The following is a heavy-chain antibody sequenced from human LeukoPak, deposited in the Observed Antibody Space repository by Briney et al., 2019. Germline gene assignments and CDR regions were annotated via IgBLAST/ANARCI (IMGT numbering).Heavy chain of an antibody. CDR2: ISGSGGST. V-gene: IGHV3-23*01. CDR1: GFTFSSYA. J-gene: IGHJ4*02. Sequence: QSGGSLRLSCAASGFTFSSYAMSWVRQAPGKGLEWVSAISGSGGSTYYADSVKGRFTISRDNSKNTLYLQMNSLRAEDTAVYYCAKSGGRGEKYYYDSSGYYQDYWGQGTLVTVSS. D-gene: IGHD3-22*01. CDR3: AKSGGRGEKYYYDSSGYYQDY.